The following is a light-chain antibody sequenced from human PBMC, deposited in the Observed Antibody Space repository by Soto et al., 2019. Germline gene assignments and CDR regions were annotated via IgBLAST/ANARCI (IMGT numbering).Light chain of an antibody. CDR1: SSDVGGYHY. CDR3: QSYDSSLTVV. V-gene: IGLV2-14*01. Sequence: QSALTQPASVSGSPGQSITISCTGSSSDVGGYHYVSWYQQYPGKAPKLVISEVSNRPSGVPDRFSASKSGTSASLDITGLQAEDEAEYFCQSYDSSLTVVFGGGTKLTVL. CDR2: EVS. J-gene: IGLJ2*01.